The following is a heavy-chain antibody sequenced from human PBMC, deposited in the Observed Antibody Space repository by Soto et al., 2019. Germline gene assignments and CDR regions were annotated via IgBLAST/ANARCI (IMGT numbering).Heavy chain of an antibody. Sequence: KPSETLSLTCTVSGGSISSGDYYWSWIRQPPGKGLEWIGYIYYSGSTYYNPSLKSRVTISVDTSKNQFSLKLSSVTAADTAVYYCARYEVYYYDSSGSYYFDYWGQGTLVTVSS. CDR3: ARYEVYYYDSSGSYYFDY. CDR1: GGSISSGDYY. D-gene: IGHD3-22*01. J-gene: IGHJ4*02. CDR2: IYYSGST. V-gene: IGHV4-30-4*01.